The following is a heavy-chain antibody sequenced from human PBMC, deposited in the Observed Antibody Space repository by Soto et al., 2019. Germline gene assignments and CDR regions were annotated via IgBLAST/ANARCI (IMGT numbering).Heavy chain of an antibody. CDR3: ARFMLLGSGYTYYFDY. Sequence: PSETLSLTCTVSGGSISSYYWSWIRQPPGKGLEWIGYIYYSGSTNYNPSLKSQVTISVDTSKNQFSLKLSSVTAADTAVYYCARFMLLGSGYTYYFDYWGQGTLVTVSS. D-gene: IGHD3-3*01. V-gene: IGHV4-59*01. CDR2: IYYSGST. J-gene: IGHJ4*02. CDR1: GGSISSYY.